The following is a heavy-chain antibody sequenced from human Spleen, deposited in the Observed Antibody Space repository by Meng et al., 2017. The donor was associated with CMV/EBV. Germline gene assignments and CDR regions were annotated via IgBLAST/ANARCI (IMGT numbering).Heavy chain of an antibody. V-gene: IGHV4-61*01. J-gene: IGHJ5*02. Sequence: SETLSLTCTVSGGSVSSGSYYWSWIRQPPGKGLEWIGSIYYIGSPNYNPSLKRRVTISVDTSKNPFSLKLSSVTAADTAVYYCARGRGNGWFDPWGQGTLVTVSS. CDR3: ARGRGNGWFDP. D-gene: IGHD3-10*01. CDR2: IYYIGSP. CDR1: GGSVSSGSYY.